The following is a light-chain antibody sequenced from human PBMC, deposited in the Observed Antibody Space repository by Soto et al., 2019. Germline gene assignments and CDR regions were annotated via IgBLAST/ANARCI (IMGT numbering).Light chain of an antibody. V-gene: IGKV4-1*01. Sequence: DIVMTQSPDSLAGSLGERATINCKSSQSVLYSSNNNNYLAWYQQKPVQPPKLLIYWASTRESGVPDRFSGSGSVTDFTLTISSLQAEDVAVYSCQQYYSTPYTFGQGTKLEIK. CDR2: WAS. J-gene: IGKJ2*01. CDR3: QQYYSTPYT. CDR1: QSVLYSSNNNNY.